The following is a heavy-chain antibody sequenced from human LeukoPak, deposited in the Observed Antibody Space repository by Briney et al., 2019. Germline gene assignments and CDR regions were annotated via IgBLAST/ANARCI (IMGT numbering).Heavy chain of an antibody. D-gene: IGHD2-15*01. Sequence: GGSLRLSCAASGFTFSTYAMSWVRQAPGKGLEWVSAISGGGASTYYVDSVKGRFTISRDNSKNTLYLQMNSLRAEDTAVYYCAKDRCGGGSCYSGYWGQGALVTVSS. V-gene: IGHV3-23*01. CDR1: GFTFSTYA. CDR3: AKDRCGGGSCYSGY. J-gene: IGHJ4*02. CDR2: ISGGGAST.